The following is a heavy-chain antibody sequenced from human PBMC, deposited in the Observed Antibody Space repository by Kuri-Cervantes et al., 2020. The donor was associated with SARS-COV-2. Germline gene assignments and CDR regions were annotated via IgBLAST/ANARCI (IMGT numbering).Heavy chain of an antibody. J-gene: IGHJ5*02. CDR1: GYSISSGYY. CDR2: INHSGST. V-gene: IGHV4-38-2*02. D-gene: IGHD1-26*01. CDR3: ARDGSGNEPPPWFDP. Sequence: GSLRLSCAVSGYSISSGYYWGWIRQPPGKGLEWIGEINHSGSTNYNPSLKSRVTISLDTSKNQFSLKLSSVTPEDTAVYYCARDGSGNEPPPWFDPWGQGTLVTVSS.